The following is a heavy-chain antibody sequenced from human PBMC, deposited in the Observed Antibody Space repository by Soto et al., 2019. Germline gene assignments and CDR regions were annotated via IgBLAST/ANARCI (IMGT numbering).Heavy chain of an antibody. J-gene: IGHJ4*02. Sequence: GGSLRLPCAASGFTFRSYAMTWVRQAPGKGPEWVSTISGGGGSIYYVDSVKGRFTISRDNSKNTLYLQMNSLRAEDTAVYYCAKGVSSSPRPPLDYWGQGTLVTVSS. V-gene: IGHV3-23*01. CDR2: ISGGGGSI. CDR1: GFTFRSYA. CDR3: AKGVSSSPRPPLDY. D-gene: IGHD6-6*01.